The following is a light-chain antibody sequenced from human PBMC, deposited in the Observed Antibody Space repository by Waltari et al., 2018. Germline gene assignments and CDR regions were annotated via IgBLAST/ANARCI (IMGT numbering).Light chain of an antibody. CDR1: QGISRW. V-gene: IGKV1-5*01. CDR3: QQYSGYSGI. J-gene: IGKJ4*01. CDR2: DAS. Sequence: DIQMTQSPSTLSASVGDRVTITCRASQGISRWLAWYQQKPGKPPKVLIYDASSLESGVPSRFSGSGYETEFTLVISNLQPDDVATYYCQQYSGYSGIFGGGTKVEIK.